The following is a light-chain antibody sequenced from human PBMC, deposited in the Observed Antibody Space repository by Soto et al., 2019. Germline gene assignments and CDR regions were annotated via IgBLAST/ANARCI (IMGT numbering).Light chain of an antibody. CDR1: QGISTY. CDR3: QQYHSSPTWT. V-gene: IGKV1-39*01. CDR2: GAS. Sequence: DIQMTPSPSSLSASVVDRVTITCRASQGISTYLSWYQQKPGKVPKLLIYGASSLQTGVPSRFSGSGSGTEFIFTISSLQPEDFATYYCQQYHSSPTWTFGQGTKVDIK. J-gene: IGKJ1*01.